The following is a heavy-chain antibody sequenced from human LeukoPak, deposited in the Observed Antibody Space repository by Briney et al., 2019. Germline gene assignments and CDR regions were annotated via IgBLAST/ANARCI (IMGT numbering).Heavy chain of an antibody. CDR2: ISYDGSNK. V-gene: IGHV3-30*03. J-gene: IGHJ4*02. Sequence: GGSLRLSCAASGFTFSSYGMHWVRQAPGKGLEWVAVISYDGSNKYYADSVKGRFTISRDNSKNTLYLQMNSLRAEDTAVYYCATGYSGYDARRDYWGQGTLVTVSS. CDR3: ATGYSGYDARRDY. D-gene: IGHD5-12*01. CDR1: GFTFSSYG.